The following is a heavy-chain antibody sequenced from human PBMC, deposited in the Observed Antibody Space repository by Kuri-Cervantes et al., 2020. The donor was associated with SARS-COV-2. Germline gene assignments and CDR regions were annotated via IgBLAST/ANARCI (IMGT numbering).Heavy chain of an antibody. V-gene: IGHV1-69*13. J-gene: IGHJ6*02. Sequence: SVKVSCKASGGTFSSYAISWVRQAPGQGLEWMGGIIPIFDTANYAQKFQGRVTITADESTTTAYMELSSLKSEDTAVYYCAGVGGGYDLFRYYYYNMDFWGQGTTVTVSS. CDR2: IIPIFDTA. D-gene: IGHD5-12*01. CDR3: AGVGGGYDLFRYYYYNMDF. CDR1: GGTFSSYA.